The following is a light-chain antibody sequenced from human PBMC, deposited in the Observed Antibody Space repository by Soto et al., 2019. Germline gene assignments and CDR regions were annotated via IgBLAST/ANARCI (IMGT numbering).Light chain of an antibody. CDR3: AAWDDSLSGVV. V-gene: IGLV1-47*01. CDR1: TSNLGSNF. CDR2: RNN. Sequence: QSVLTQPPSASGTPGQRVTISCSGSTSNLGSNFIYWYQQLPGAAPKLLISRNNQRPSGVPDRFSGSTSGTSAFLAISGLRSEDEADYHCAAWDDSLSGVVFGGGTKVTVL. J-gene: IGLJ3*02.